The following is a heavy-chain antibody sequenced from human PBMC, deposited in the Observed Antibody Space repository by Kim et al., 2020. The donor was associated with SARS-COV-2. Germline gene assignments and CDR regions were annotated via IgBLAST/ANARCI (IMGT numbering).Heavy chain of an antibody. J-gene: IGHJ4*02. D-gene: IGHD6-13*01. CDR2: INACNGNT. CDR3: VRDFGGIASSGNY. CDR1: GYTFTSYA. V-gene: IGHV1-3*01. Sequence: ASVKVSCKSSGYTFTSYAMHWVRQAPGQRLEWMGWINACNGNTKYSQKFQGRDTITRDTSASTDYMELSSLRSEDTAVYYCVRDFGGIASSGNYWGEGSL.